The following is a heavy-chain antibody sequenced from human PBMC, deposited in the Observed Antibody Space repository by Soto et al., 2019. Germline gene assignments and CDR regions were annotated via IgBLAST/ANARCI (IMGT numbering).Heavy chain of an antibody. CDR3: ARELLWFGELARWFDP. CDR1: GLSLSSFY. Sequence: SETLSLTSTFAGLSLSSFYLILIRPPPGKGLEWIGYIYYSGSTNYNPSLKSRVTISVDTSKNQFSLKLSSVTAADTAVYYCARELLWFGELARWFDPWGQGTLVTGSS. D-gene: IGHD3-10*01. V-gene: IGHV4-59*01. CDR2: IYYSGST. J-gene: IGHJ5*02.